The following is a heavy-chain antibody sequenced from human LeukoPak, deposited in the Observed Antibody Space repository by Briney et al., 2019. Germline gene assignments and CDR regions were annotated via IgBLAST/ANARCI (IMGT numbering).Heavy chain of an antibody. V-gene: IGHV3-74*01. CDR1: GFTFSSYW. D-gene: IGHD6-13*01. J-gene: IGHJ5*02. CDR3: ARESGIAAALDL. Sequence: PGWSLRLSCAASGFTFSSYWMHWVRQAPGKGLVWVSRINTDGSSTSYADSVKGRFTISRDNAKNTLYLQMNSLRAEDTAVYYCARESGIAAALDLWGQGTLVTVSS. CDR2: INTDGSST.